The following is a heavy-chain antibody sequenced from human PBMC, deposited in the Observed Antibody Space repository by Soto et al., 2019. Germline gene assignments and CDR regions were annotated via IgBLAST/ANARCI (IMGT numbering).Heavy chain of an antibody. V-gene: IGHV1-2*04. J-gene: IGHJ6*02. CDR1: GYTFTGYY. CDR2: INPNSGGT. D-gene: IGHD3-10*01. Sequence: GASVKVSCKASGYTFTGYYMHWVRQAPGQGLEWMGWINPNSGGTNYAQKFQGWVTMTRDTSISTAYMELSRLRSDDTAVYYCARVSECYYGSGTPRYRAGYGMDVWGQGTTVTVSS. CDR3: ARVSECYYGSGTPRYRAGYGMDV.